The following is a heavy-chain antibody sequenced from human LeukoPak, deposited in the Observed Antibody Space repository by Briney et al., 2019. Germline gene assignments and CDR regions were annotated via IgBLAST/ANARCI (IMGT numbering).Heavy chain of an antibody. Sequence: PGGSLRLSCAASGFTFSSYAMHWVRQAPGKGLEWVAVISYDGSNKYYADSVKGRFTISRDNSKNTLYLQMNSLRAEDTAIYYCAKDSVGSTIRGFFYYMDVWGKGTTVTVSS. CDR2: ISYDGSNK. CDR1: GFTFSSYA. J-gene: IGHJ6*03. CDR3: AKDSVGSTIRGFFYYMDV. V-gene: IGHV3-30-3*01. D-gene: IGHD5/OR15-5a*01.